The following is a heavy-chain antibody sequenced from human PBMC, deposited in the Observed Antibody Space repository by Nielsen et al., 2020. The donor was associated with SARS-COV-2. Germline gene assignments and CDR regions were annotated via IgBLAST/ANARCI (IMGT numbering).Heavy chain of an antibody. CDR3: AREAYCSSTSCYFPRDNYYYGMDV. V-gene: IGHV3-7*03. D-gene: IGHD2-2*01. CDR1: GFTFSSYW. J-gene: IGHJ6*02. CDR2: IKQDGSEK. Sequence: GESLKISCAASGFTFSSYWMSWVRQAPGKGLEWVANIKQDGSEKYYVDSVKGRFTISRDNAKNSLDLQMNSLRAEDTAVYYCAREAYCSSTSCYFPRDNYYYGMDVWGQGTTVTVSS.